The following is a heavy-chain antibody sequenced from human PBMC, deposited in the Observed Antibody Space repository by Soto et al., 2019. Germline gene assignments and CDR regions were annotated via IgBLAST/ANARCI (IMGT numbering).Heavy chain of an antibody. D-gene: IGHD6-13*01. CDR3: AGHGSGWYWFDP. CDR1: GGTFSSYT. Sequence: QVQLVQSGAEVKKPGSSVKVSCKASGGTFSSYTISWVRQAPGQGLEWMGRIIPILGIANYAQKFQGRVTIPADKATSTAYMELSSLRSEDTAVYYCAGHGSGWYWFDPWGQGTLVTVSS. CDR2: IIPILGIA. V-gene: IGHV1-69*02. J-gene: IGHJ5*02.